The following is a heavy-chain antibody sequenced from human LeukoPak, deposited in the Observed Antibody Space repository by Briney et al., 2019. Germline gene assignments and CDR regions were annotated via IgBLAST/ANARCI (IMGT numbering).Heavy chain of an antibody. V-gene: IGHV4-38-2*02. CDR1: GYSTGSGYS. CDR3: ARDLST. Sequence: SETLSLTCAVSGYSTGSGYSWGWIRQPPGKGLEWIGSVSHSGSTYYNPSLKSRVTISMDRSKNQFSLKLESVTAADTAVYYCARDLSTWGQGTLVTVSS. CDR2: VSHSGST. J-gene: IGHJ5*02.